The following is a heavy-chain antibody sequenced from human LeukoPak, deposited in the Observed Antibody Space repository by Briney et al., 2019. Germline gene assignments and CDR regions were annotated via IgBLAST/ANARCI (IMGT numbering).Heavy chain of an antibody. CDR2: IYYSGST. D-gene: IGHD5-24*01. CDR1: GGSISSYY. Sequence: SETLSLTCTVSGGSISSYYWSWIRQPPGKGLEWIGYIYYSGSTNYNPSLKSRVTISVDTSKNQFSLKLSSVTAADTAVYYCARRRDGYSHWGQGTLVTVSS. CDR3: ARRRDGYSH. V-gene: IGHV4-59*12. J-gene: IGHJ4*02.